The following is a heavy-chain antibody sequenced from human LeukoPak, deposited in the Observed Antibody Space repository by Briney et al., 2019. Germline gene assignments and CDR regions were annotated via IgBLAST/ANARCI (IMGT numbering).Heavy chain of an antibody. V-gene: IGHV4-34*01. CDR1: GGSFSGYY. CDR3: ARLRGPMDV. J-gene: IGHJ6*03. Sequence: SETLSLTCAVYGGSFSGYYWSWIRQPPGKGLEWIGEINHSGSTNYNPSLKSRVTISVDTSKNQFSLKLSSVTAADTAVYYCARLRGPMDVWAKGPRSPSP. CDR2: INHSGST. D-gene: IGHD4-17*01.